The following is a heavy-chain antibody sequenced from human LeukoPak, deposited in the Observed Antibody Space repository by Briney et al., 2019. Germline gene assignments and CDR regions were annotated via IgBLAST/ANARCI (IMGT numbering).Heavy chain of an antibody. J-gene: IGHJ6*02. CDR1: GFTFSSYA. Sequence: GGSLRLSCAASGFTFSSYAMSWVRQAPGKGLEWVSAISGSGGSTYYADSVKGRFTISRDNSKNTLYLQMNSLRAEDTAVYYCARELGIVVVPASYYGMDVWGQGTTVTVSS. CDR3: ARELGIVVVPASYYGMDV. V-gene: IGHV3-23*01. CDR2: ISGSGGST. D-gene: IGHD2-2*03.